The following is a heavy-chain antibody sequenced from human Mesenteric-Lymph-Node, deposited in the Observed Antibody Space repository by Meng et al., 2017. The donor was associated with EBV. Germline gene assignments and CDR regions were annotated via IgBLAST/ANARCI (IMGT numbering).Heavy chain of an antibody. D-gene: IGHD1-20*01. CDR2: IYWDDDK. CDR1: GFSLSTSGVG. V-gene: IGHV2-5*02. Sequence: QITLNGSCPTLVKPTQTLTLTCTFSGFSLSTSGVGVGWIRQPPGKALEWLALIYWDDDKRYSPSLKSRLTITKDTSKNQVVLTMTNMDPVDTATYYCARRPYSWNFDFWGQGTLVTVSS. J-gene: IGHJ4*02. CDR3: ARRPYSWNFDF.